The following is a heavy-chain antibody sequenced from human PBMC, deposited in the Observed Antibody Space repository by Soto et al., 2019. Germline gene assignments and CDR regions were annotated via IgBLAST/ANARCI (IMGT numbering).Heavy chain of an antibody. CDR3: ARVRQLVGYFYYYMDV. CDR1: GYTFTSYG. Sequence: ASVKVSCKASGYTFTSYGISWVRQAPGQGLEWKGWISAYNGNTNYTQKLQGRVTMNTDTSTSTAYMELRSLRSDDTAVYYFARVRQLVGYFYYYMDVWGKGTAVTVSS. CDR2: ISAYNGNT. J-gene: IGHJ6*03. D-gene: IGHD6-6*01. V-gene: IGHV1-18*01.